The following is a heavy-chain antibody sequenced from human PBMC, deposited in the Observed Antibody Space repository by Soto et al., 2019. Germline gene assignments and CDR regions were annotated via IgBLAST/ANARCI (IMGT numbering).Heavy chain of an antibody. D-gene: IGHD4-17*01. CDR1: GFTFSSYG. V-gene: IGHV3-30*03. J-gene: IGHJ5*02. CDR2: ISYDGSNK. CDR3: ARDHTAGPYGGNSGWFDP. Sequence: QVQLVESGGGVVQPGRSLRLSCAASGFTFSSYGMHWVRQAPGKGLEWVAVISYDGSNKYYADSVKGRFTISRDNSKNTLYLQMNSVRAEDTAVYYCARDHTAGPYGGNSGWFDPWGQGTLVTVSS.